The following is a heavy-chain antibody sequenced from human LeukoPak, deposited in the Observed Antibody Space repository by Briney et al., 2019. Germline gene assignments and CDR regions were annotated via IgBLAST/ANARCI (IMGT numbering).Heavy chain of an antibody. V-gene: IGHV3-23*01. Sequence: GGSVRLSCAASGFTFSSCAMSWVRQAPGKGLEWVSTVDAGGGDRYYPDSVKGRFTISRDNSKNTLYLQMNSLRAEDTAVYYCAKDINSSGWGGGPDYWGQGTLVTVSS. CDR3: AKDINSSGWGGGPDY. D-gene: IGHD6-19*01. CDR2: VDAGGGDR. J-gene: IGHJ4*02. CDR1: GFTFSSCA.